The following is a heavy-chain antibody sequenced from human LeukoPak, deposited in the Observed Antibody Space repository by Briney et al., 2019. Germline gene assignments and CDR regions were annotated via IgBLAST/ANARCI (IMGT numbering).Heavy chain of an antibody. Sequence: SVKSSCKASVGTFSSYAISWVRQAPGQGLEWMGGIIPIFGTANYAQKFQGRVTITADESTSTADMEMSSLGSEDTAVYYYARGVAAPSHWFDPWGQRTLVTVSS. V-gene: IGHV1-69*01. J-gene: IGHJ5*02. CDR1: VGTFSSYA. CDR2: IIPIFGTA. CDR3: ARGVAAPSHWFDP.